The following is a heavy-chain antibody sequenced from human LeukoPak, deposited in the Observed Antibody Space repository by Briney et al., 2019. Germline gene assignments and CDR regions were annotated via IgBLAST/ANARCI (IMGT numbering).Heavy chain of an antibody. J-gene: IGHJ4*02. V-gene: IGHV1-8*03. CDR2: MNPNSGNT. Sequence: GASVKVSCKASGYTFTSYGISWVRQATGQGLEWMGWMNPNSGNTGYAQKFQGRVTITRNTSISTAYMELSSLRSEDTAVYYCARGRSRRFLEWLSRPYFDYWGQGTLVTVSS. CDR3: ARGRSRRFLEWLSRPYFDY. CDR1: GYTFTSYG. D-gene: IGHD3-3*01.